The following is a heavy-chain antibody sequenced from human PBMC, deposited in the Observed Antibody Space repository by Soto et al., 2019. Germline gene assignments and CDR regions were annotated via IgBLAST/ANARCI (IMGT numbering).Heavy chain of an antibody. CDR3: ARGITVFGVVYFDY. CDR1: GGSINSGNYY. J-gene: IGHJ4*02. D-gene: IGHD3-3*01. Sequence: QVQLQDSGPGLVKPSQTLSLTCTVSGGSINSGNYYWSWIRQHPGKGLEWIGYIHYSGSIYYNPSLKSRLTISVDSSRNQFSLSLSSVTAADTAVYYCARGITVFGVVYFDYWGQGALVTVSS. CDR2: IHYSGSI. V-gene: IGHV4-31*03.